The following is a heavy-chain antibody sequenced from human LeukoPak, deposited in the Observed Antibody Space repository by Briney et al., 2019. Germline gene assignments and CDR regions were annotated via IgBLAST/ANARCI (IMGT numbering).Heavy chain of an antibody. Sequence: ASVKVSCKASTLIGHYIHWVRQAPGQGLEWMGWIKADNGETYYAQKFQGRVTLTRDTSQATVYMELGSLRSDDTAFYYCARDFDVGYFDSWGQGTLVTVSS. V-gene: IGHV1-2*02. CDR3: ARDFDVGYFDS. CDR2: IKADNGET. D-gene: IGHD3-9*01. J-gene: IGHJ4*02. CDR1: TLIGHY.